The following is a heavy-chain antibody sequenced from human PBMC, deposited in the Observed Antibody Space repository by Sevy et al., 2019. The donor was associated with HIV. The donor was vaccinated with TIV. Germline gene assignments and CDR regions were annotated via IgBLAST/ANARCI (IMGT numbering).Heavy chain of an antibody. Sequence: GGSLRLSCAASGFSFSSYAMNWVRQAPGKGLEWVSVITGSGGSINYEDSVKGRFTISRDNSKNTLYLQMKSLRVEDTAVYYCAKSTVGSWSVFDPWGQGTLVTVSS. CDR1: GFSFSSYA. V-gene: IGHV3-23*01. D-gene: IGHD6-13*01. J-gene: IGHJ5*02. CDR3: AKSTVGSWSVFDP. CDR2: ITGSGGSI.